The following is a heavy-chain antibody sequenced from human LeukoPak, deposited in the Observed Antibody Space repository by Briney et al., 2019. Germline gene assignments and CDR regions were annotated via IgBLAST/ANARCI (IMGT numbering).Heavy chain of an antibody. CDR1: GGSINTYF. D-gene: IGHD6-19*01. CDR3: ARGVTGGWYGDFQH. Sequence: SETLSLTCTVSGGSINTYFWSWIRQPPGKGLEWIGYIYYSGSTNYNLSLKSRVTISVDTSKNQFSLKLSSVTAADTAVYYCARGVTGGWYGDFQHWGQGTLVTVSS. J-gene: IGHJ1*01. CDR2: IYYSGST. V-gene: IGHV4-59*01.